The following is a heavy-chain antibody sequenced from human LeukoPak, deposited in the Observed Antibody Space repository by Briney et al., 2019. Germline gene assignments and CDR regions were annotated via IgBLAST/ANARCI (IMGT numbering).Heavy chain of an antibody. D-gene: IGHD4/OR15-4a*01. J-gene: IGHJ6*03. CDR1: GFTFSSYS. CDR3: ARALNYYYMDV. V-gene: IGHV3-48*01. CDR2: ISSSSSTI. Sequence: GGSLRLSCAASGFTFSSYSMNWVRQAPGKGLEWVSYISSSSSTIYYADSAKGRFTISRDNAKNSLYLQMNSLRAEDTAVYYCARALNYYYMDVWGKGTTVTVSS.